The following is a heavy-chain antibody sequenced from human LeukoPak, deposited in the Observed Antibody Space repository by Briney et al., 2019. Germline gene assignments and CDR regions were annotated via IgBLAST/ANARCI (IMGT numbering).Heavy chain of an antibody. CDR3: AGLVGRYSSGLYYYYFDY. V-gene: IGHV4-4*02. CDR2: MYLSGTT. J-gene: IGHJ4*02. Sequence: SETLSLTCTVSGDSINSLDLWSWVRQPPGKGLEWIGEMYLSGTTHSNPSVKSRVTISIDKSKNPFFLNLSSVTAADTAVYYCAGLVGRYSSGLYYYYFDYWGQGTLVTVSS. CDR1: GDSINSLDL. D-gene: IGHD3-22*01.